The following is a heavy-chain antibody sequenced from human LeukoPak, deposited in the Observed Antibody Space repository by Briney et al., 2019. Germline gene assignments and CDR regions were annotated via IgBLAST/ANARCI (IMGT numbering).Heavy chain of an antibody. CDR1: GGTFNSYA. CDR2: INPNSGGT. J-gene: IGHJ4*02. V-gene: IGHV1-2*02. CDR3: ARVSYDILTGYQSFDY. D-gene: IGHD3-9*01. Sequence: ASVKVSCKASGGTFNSYAISWVRQAPGQGLEWMGWINPNSGGTNYAQKFQGRVTMTRDTSISTAYMELSRLRSDDTAVYYCARVSYDILTGYQSFDYWGQGTLVTVSS.